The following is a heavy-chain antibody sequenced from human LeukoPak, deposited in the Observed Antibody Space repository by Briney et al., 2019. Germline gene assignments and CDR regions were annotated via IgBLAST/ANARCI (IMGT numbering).Heavy chain of an antibody. V-gene: IGHV3-15*01. J-gene: IGHJ4*02. D-gene: IGHD3-10*01. Sequence: GGSLRLSCAASGFTFSNAWMSWVRQAPGKGLEWVGRIKSKTDGGTTDYAAPVKGRFTISRDDSKNTLYLQMNSLKTEDTAVYYCTTGLIYYGSGGYYQYSDYWGQGTLVTVSS. CDR1: GFTFSNAW. CDR3: TTGLIYYGSGGYYQYSDY. CDR2: IKSKTDGGTT.